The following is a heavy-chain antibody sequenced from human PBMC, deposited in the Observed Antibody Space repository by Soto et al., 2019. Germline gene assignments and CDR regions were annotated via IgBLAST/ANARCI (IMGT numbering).Heavy chain of an antibody. Sequence: QVTLKESGPVLVKPTETLTLTCTVSGFSLSNARMGVSWIRQPPGKALEWLAHIFSNDEKSYSTSLKSRLTISEDTTNSQGVLTMTNMDPVDTATYYCARISVVRGVNYFDYWGQGTLVTVSS. J-gene: IGHJ4*02. CDR3: ARISVVRGVNYFDY. V-gene: IGHV2-26*01. D-gene: IGHD3-10*01. CDR2: IFSNDEK. CDR1: GFSLSNARMG.